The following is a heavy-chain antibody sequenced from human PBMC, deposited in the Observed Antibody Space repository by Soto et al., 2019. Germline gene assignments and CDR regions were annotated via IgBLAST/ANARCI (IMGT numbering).Heavy chain of an antibody. D-gene: IGHD3-16*01. CDR2: ISYDGSNK. J-gene: IGHJ4*02. CDR1: VFTFSSYG. V-gene: IGHV3-30*18. CDR3: AKDLIHSLTFGALDY. Sequence: QVQLVESGGGVVQPGRSLRLSCAASVFTFSSYGMHWVRQAPGKGLEWVAVISYDGSNKHYADSVKGRFTISKDNSKNPLYLQMNSLRAEDTAVYYFAKDLIHSLTFGALDYWGQGNLVTVSS.